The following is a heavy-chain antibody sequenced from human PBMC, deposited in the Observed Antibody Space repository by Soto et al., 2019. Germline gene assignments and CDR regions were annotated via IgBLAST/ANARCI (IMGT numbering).Heavy chain of an antibody. CDR3: ARGMGLVVVAATTLGFDY. Sequence: SETLSLTCAVYGGSFSGYYWSWIRQPPGKGLEWIGEINHSGSTNYNPSLKSRVTISVDTSKNQFSLKLSSVTAADTAVYYCARGMGLVVVAATTLGFDYWGQGTLVTVSS. V-gene: IGHV4-34*01. CDR1: GGSFSGYY. D-gene: IGHD2-15*01. CDR2: INHSGST. J-gene: IGHJ4*02.